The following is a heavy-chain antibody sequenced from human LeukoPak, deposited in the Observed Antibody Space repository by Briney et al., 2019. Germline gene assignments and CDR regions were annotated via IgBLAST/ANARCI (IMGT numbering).Heavy chain of an antibody. CDR3: ARLDYGDYKWFDP. D-gene: IGHD4-17*01. CDR1: GGSISSGGYS. J-gene: IGHJ5*02. CDR2: IYHSGST. V-gene: IGHV4-30-2*01. Sequence: PSQTLSLTCAVSGGSISSGGYSWRWIRQPPGKGLEWIVYIYHSGSTYYNPSLKCRVTISVVRSNNQFSLKLSSVTAADTAVYYCARLDYGDYKWFDPWGQGTLVTVSS.